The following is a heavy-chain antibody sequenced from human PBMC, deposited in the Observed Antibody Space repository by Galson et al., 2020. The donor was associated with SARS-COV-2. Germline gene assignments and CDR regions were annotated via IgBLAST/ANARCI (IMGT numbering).Heavy chain of an antibody. CDR1: GGSFSGYY. D-gene: IGHD2-15*01. V-gene: IGHV4-34*01. CDR3: ARRQYGGNRYWYFDL. Sequence: SETMSLTCAVYGGSFSGYYWSWIRQPPEKGLEWIGEINHSGGTNYNPSLKSRVTISVDTSKNQFSLKLSSVTAADTAVYYCARRQYGGNRYWYFDLRGRGTLVTVSS. J-gene: IGHJ2*01. CDR2: INHSGGT.